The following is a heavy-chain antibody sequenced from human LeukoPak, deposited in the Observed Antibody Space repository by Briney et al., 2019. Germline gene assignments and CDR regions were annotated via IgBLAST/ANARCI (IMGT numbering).Heavy chain of an antibody. D-gene: IGHD1-26*01. CDR2: ISGSGGST. CDR3: ARDPYLGLGRTFHPHPPGFC. Sequence: GGSLRLSCAASGFTFSSYAMSWVRQAPGKGLEWVSAISGSGGSTYYADSVKDRFIISRDSSKNTVYLQMNSLRAEDTAVYYCARDPYLGLGRTFHPHPPGFCWGQGTLVIVSA. J-gene: IGHJ4*02. CDR1: GFTFSSYA. V-gene: IGHV3-23*01.